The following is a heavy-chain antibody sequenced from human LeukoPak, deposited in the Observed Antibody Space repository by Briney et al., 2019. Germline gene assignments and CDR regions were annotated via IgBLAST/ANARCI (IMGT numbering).Heavy chain of an antibody. CDR1: GFTFSSYG. Sequence: GGSLRLSCAASGFTFSSYGMHWVRQAPGKGLEWVAFIRYDGSNKYYADSVKGRFTISRDNSKNTLYLQMNSLRAEDTAVYYCAKDARSGSYSDYYMDVWGKGTTVTISS. CDR2: IRYDGSNK. V-gene: IGHV3-30*02. J-gene: IGHJ6*03. D-gene: IGHD1-26*01. CDR3: AKDARSGSYSDYYMDV.